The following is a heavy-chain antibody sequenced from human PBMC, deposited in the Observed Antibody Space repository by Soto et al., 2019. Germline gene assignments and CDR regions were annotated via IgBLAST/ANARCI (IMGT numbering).Heavy chain of an antibody. J-gene: IGHJ6*02. CDR2: SSNSGTTV. D-gene: IGHD4-17*01. CDR3: ARDTLPTDFGLGWDV. Sequence: FIFSDYYLSWIRQAPGKGLEWVSYSSNSGTTVYYADSVKGRFTISRDNAKKSLYLQMNSLRAEDTAVYYCARDTLPTDFGLGWDVWGQGTTVTVSS. CDR1: FIFSDYY. V-gene: IGHV3-11*01.